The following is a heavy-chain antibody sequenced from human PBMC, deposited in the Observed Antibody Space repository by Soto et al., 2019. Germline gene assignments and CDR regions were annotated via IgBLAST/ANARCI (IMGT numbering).Heavy chain of an antibody. J-gene: IGHJ5*02. CDR1: GGSIGSFD. Sequence: SVTLSLPCSVSGGSIGSFDWSCILQPPGKGLEWIGEIYHSGSTNYSPSLKSRVTISVDKSKNQFSLKVRSVTAADTAVYYCARGTFDQWLVPFFDPWGQGTLVTVSS. V-gene: IGHV4-59*12. CDR2: IYHSGST. D-gene: IGHD6-19*01. CDR3: ARGTFDQWLVPFFDP.